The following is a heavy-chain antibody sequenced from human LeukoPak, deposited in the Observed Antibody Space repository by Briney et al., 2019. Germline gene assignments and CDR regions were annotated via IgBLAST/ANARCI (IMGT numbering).Heavy chain of an antibody. Sequence: GGSLRLSCAASGFSFSSYEMNWVRQAPGEGLEWVSYIRSTGSTIFYADSVKGRFTISRDNAKNSLYLQMNSLRAEDTAVYYCARDFGRYFIDYWGQGTLVTVSS. V-gene: IGHV3-48*03. D-gene: IGHD3-9*01. J-gene: IGHJ4*02. CDR2: IRSTGSTI. CDR3: ARDFGRYFIDY. CDR1: GFSFSSYE.